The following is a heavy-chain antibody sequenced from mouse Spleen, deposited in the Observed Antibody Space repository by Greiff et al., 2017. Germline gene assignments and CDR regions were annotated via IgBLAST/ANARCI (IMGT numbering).Heavy chain of an antibody. CDR1: GYTFTSYW. D-gene: IGHD2-14*01. V-gene: IGHV1-50*01. J-gene: IGHJ3*01. Sequence: VQLQQPGAELVKPGASVKLSCKASGYTFTSYWMQWVKQRPGQGLEWIGEIDPSDSYTNYNQKFKGKATLTVDTSSSTAYMQLSSLTSEDSAVYYCARWGYRYDGGWFAYWGQGTLVTVSA. CDR2: IDPSDSYT. CDR3: ARWGYRYDGGWFAY.